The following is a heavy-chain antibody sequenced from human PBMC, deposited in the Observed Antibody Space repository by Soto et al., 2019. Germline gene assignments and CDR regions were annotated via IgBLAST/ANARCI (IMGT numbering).Heavy chain of an antibody. CDR1: GGSISSGAYY. Sequence: PSETLSLTCTVSGGSISSGAYYWNWIRQHPGKGLEWIGYIYYSGSTYYNPSLKSRVTISLDTSKNQFSLRLSSVTAADTAVYYCARSEKSFRRRAFDIWGQGTMVTVSS. J-gene: IGHJ3*02. V-gene: IGHV4-31*03. CDR2: IYYSGST. CDR3: ARSEKSFRRRAFDI. D-gene: IGHD3-10*01.